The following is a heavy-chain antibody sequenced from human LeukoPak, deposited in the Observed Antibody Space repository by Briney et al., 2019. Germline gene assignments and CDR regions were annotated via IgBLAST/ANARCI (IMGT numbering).Heavy chain of an antibody. D-gene: IGHD1-26*01. CDR1: GFTFSDYY. CDR3: ARRRDSGSLQHFDY. CDR2: ISSSGTTI. J-gene: IGHJ4*02. V-gene: IGHV3-11*01. Sequence: NPGGSLRLSCAASGFTFSDYYMSWIRQAPGKGLEWVSYISSSGTTIYYADSVKGRFTISRDNAKNSLYLQMNSLRAEDTAVYYRARRRDSGSLQHFDYWGQGTLVTVSS.